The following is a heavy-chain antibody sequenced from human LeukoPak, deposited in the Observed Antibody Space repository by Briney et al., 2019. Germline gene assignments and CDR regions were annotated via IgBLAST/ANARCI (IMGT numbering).Heavy chain of an antibody. V-gene: IGHV4-39*07. J-gene: IGHJ3*02. Sequence: SETLSLTCTVSGGSISSSSYYWGWIRQPPGKGLEWIGSIYYSGSTYYNPSLKSRVTISVDTSKNQFSLKLSSVTAADTAVYYCARGWSSSWAFDIWGQGTMVTVSS. CDR3: ARGWSSSWAFDI. CDR2: IYYSGST. CDR1: GGSISSSSYY. D-gene: IGHD6-13*01.